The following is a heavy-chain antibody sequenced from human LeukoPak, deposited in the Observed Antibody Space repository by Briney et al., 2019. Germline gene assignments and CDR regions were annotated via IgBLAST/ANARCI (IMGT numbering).Heavy chain of an antibody. CDR3: AKCSTSAYTTGWCNWIDP. CDR2: TVSRGTT. D-gene: IGHD6-19*01. CDR1: GFTSTSGA. J-gene: IGHJ5*02. Sequence: GGSLRLSCVASGFTSTSGAMNWVRQAPGKGLEWVSSTVSRGTTQYADSVKGRSTVSRDTSKNTLYLQMNSLRADDTAVYYCAKCSTSAYTTGWCNWIDPWGQGTLVTVSS. V-gene: IGHV3-23*01.